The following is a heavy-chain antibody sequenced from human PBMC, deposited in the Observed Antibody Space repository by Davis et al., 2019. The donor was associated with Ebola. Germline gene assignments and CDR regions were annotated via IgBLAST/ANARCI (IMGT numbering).Heavy chain of an antibody. D-gene: IGHD3-9*01. CDR2: ISYDGSNK. Sequence: GESLKISCAASGFTFSSYGMHWVRQAPGKGLEWVAVISYDGSNKYYADSVKGRFTISRDNSKNTLYLQMNSLRAEDTAVYYCARGVLRYFDWLLTVFDYWGQGTLVTVSS. CDR1: GFTFSSYG. V-gene: IGHV3-30*03. J-gene: IGHJ4*02. CDR3: ARGVLRYFDWLLTVFDY.